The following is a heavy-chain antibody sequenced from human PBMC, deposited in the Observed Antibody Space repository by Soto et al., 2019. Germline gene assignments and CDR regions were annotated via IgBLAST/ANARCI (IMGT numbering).Heavy chain of an antibody. V-gene: IGHV4-59*01. D-gene: IGHD1-7*01. CDR1: DGSISNFY. Sequence: PWATLAITCTVSDGSISNFYWSWIRQPPGKGLEWIGYISSSGNTNYNPSLKSRVSISVDTSKNQFSLNLTSVTAADTAVYFCARGGIIGTPPDYWGQGTQVTVSS. CDR3: ARGGIIGTPPDY. J-gene: IGHJ4*02. CDR2: ISSSGNT.